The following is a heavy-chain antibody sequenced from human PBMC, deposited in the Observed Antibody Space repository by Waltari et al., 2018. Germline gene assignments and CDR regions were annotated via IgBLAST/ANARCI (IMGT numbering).Heavy chain of an antibody. Sequence: QVQLQASGPGLVKPSETLSLTCTVSAGSIRSYYWSGIRQPAGKGLEWIGRIYTSGSTNYNPSLKSRVTMSVDTSKNQFSLKLSSVTAADTAVYYCARVTRTTTGAFDIWGQGTMVTVSS. V-gene: IGHV4-4*07. CDR1: AGSIRSYY. CDR2: IYTSGST. J-gene: IGHJ3*02. D-gene: IGHD1-26*01. CDR3: ARVTRTTTGAFDI.